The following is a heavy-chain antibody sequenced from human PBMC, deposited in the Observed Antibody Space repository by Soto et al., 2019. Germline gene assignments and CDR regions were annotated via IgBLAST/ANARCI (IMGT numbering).Heavy chain of an antibody. V-gene: IGHV3-23*01. CDR1: GFTFTDYA. Sequence: AGGSLRLSCAASGFTFTDYALSWVRQAPGKGLEWVATISGIGGSTYLADSVKGRLSISRDNSKNTVSLLMNSLRAEDTAVYFCARGSSGYISSWYYFDYWGRGTLVPVSS. CDR3: ARGSSGYISSWYYFDY. CDR2: ISGIGGST. D-gene: IGHD6-13*01. J-gene: IGHJ4*02.